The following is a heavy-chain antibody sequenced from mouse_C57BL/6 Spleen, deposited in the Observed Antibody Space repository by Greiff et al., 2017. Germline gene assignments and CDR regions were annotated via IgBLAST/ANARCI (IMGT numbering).Heavy chain of an antibody. CDR2: FYPGSGSI. J-gene: IGHJ4*01. D-gene: IGHD2-10*02. CDR1: GYTFTEYT. V-gene: IGHV1-62-2*01. CDR3: ARHEGREYGNYGSAMDY. Sequence: VKLQESGAELVKPGASVKLSCKASGYTFTEYTIPWVKQRSGQGLEWIGWFYPGSGSIKYNEKFKDKATLTADKSSSTVYMELSRLTSEDSAVYFCARHEGREYGNYGSAMDYWGQGTSVTVSS.